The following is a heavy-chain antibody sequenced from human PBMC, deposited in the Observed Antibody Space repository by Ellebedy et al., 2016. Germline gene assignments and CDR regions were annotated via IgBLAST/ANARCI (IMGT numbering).Heavy chain of an antibody. CDR3: ARQYQLLRGKIYYYYGMDV. CDR2: INPNSGGT. Sequence: ASVKVSCXASGGTFSSYAISWVRQAPGQGLEWMGWINPNSGGTNYAQKLQGRVTMTTDTSTSTAYMELRSLRSDDTAVYYCARQYQLLRGKIYYYYGMDVWGQGTTVTVSS. V-gene: IGHV1-18*01. D-gene: IGHD2-2*01. CDR1: GGTFSSYA. J-gene: IGHJ6*02.